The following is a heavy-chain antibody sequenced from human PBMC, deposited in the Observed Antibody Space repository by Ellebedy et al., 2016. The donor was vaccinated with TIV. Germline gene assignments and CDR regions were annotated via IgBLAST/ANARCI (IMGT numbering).Heavy chain of an antibody. CDR3: AKPSTGG. V-gene: IGHV3-23*01. Sequence: GESLKISCAASGFSFSISVMIWVRQAPGKGLEWVSSISGSGATYYADSVKGRFTISRDNSKNTVYLHMNILRAEDTAVYYCAKPSTGGWGQGTLVTVSS. J-gene: IGHJ4*02. CDR2: ISGSGAT. D-gene: IGHD1-1*01. CDR1: GFSFSISV.